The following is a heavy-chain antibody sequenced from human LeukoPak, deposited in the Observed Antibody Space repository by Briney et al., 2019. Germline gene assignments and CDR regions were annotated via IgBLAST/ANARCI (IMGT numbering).Heavy chain of an antibody. CDR2: ISTSGSTR. Sequence: TGGSLRLSCAASGSTFSSYEMNWVRQAPGKGLEWVSYISTSGSTRNYADSVQGRFTISRDNAENSLYLQMNSLRAGDTAVYYCARVRASLDYWGQGTLVTVSS. V-gene: IGHV3-48*03. J-gene: IGHJ4*02. D-gene: IGHD3-10*01. CDR1: GSTFSSYE. CDR3: ARVRASLDY.